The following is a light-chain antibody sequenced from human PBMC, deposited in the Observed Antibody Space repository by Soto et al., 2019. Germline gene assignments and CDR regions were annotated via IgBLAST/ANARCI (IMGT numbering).Light chain of an antibody. CDR1: QSVSSSY. CDR2: GAS. J-gene: IGKJ1*01. Sequence: EILLTQSPGILSLSPGERATLACRASQSVSSSYLAWYQQKPGQAPRLLIYGASSRATGIPDRFSGSGSGTGFTLTISRLEPEDFAVYYCQQYGTSPWTFGQGTKVDIK. CDR3: QQYGTSPWT. V-gene: IGKV3-20*01.